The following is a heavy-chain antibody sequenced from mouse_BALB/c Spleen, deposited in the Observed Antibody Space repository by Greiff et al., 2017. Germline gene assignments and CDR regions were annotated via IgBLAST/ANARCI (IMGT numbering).Heavy chain of an antibody. CDR2: IDPSDSYT. V-gene: IGHV1-69*02. Sequence: QVQLKQPGAELVKPGASVKLSCKASGYTFTSYWMHWVKQRPGQGLEWIGEIDPSDSYTNYNQKFKGKATLTVDKSSSTAYMQLSSLTSEDSAVYYCARRGQVPRYFDVWGAGTTVTVSS. D-gene: IGHD2-14*01. CDR3: ARRGQVPRYFDV. J-gene: IGHJ1*01. CDR1: GYTFTSYW.